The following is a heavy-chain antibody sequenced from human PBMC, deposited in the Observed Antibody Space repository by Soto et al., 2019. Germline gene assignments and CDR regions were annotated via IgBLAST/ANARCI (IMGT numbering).Heavy chain of an antibody. CDR3: ARVWDSSSSSWFDP. Sequence: GGSLRLSCAASGFTFSSYSMNWVRQAPGKGLEWVSYISSSSSTIYYADSVKGRFTISRDNAKNSLYLQMNSLRAEDTAVYYCARVWDSSSSSWFDPWGQGTLVTVSS. D-gene: IGHD6-6*01. CDR2: ISSSSSTI. CDR1: GFTFSSYS. J-gene: IGHJ5*02. V-gene: IGHV3-48*01.